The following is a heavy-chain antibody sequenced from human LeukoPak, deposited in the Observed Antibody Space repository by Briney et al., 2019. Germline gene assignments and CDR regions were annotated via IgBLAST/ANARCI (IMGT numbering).Heavy chain of an antibody. V-gene: IGHV3-7*03. J-gene: IGHJ6*04. Sequence: GGSLRLSCAASGFTFSSYWMSWVRQAPGKGLEWVANIKQDGSEKYYVDSVKGRFTISRDNAKNSLYLQMNSLRAEDTAVYYCARVGEGVNSSWSIYYYYYGMDVWGKGTTVTVSS. D-gene: IGHD6-13*01. CDR3: ARVGEGVNSSWSIYYYYYGMDV. CDR2: IKQDGSEK. CDR1: GFTFSSYW.